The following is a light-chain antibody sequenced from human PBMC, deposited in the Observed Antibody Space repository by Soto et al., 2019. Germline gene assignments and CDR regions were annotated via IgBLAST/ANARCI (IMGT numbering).Light chain of an antibody. CDR1: QSVSSTY. CDR2: GAS. V-gene: IGKV3-20*01. Sequence: EIVLTQSPGTLSLSPGERATLSCRPSQSVSSTYSAWYQQKPGQAPRLLIYGASSRAAGIPDRFSGSGSGTDFTLTISRLEPEDFAVYYCQQYTNSPEWTFGQGTKVEIK. CDR3: QQYTNSPEWT. J-gene: IGKJ1*01.